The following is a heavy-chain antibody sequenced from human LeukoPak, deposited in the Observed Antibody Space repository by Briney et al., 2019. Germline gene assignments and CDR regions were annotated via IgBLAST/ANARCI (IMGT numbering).Heavy chain of an antibody. CDR2: IYYSGST. CDR1: GGSFSGYY. Sequence: SETLSLTCAVYGGSFSGYYWSWIRQPPGKGLEWIGTIYYSGSTYYNPSLKSRVTISIDTSKNQFSLNLSSVTATDTAVYYCARPLLGVVSAFDPWGQGTLVTVSS. J-gene: IGHJ5*02. V-gene: IGHV4-34*01. D-gene: IGHD2-15*01. CDR3: ARPLLGVVSAFDP.